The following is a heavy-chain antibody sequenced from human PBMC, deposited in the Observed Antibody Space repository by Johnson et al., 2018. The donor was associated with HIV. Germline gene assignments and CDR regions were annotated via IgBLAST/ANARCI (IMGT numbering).Heavy chain of an antibody. V-gene: IGHV3-20*04. D-gene: IGHD2-2*01. CDR2: INWNGGST. J-gene: IGHJ3*02. CDR3: ARDRGVVVLHGAVDI. CDR1: GFTFSSYA. Sequence: VQLVESGGGLVQPGGSLRLSCAASGFTFSSYAMSWVRQAPGKGLEWVSGINWNGGSTGYADSVKGRFTISRDNAKNSLYLQMNSLRAEDTAVYYCARDRGVVVLHGAVDIWGQGTMVTVSS.